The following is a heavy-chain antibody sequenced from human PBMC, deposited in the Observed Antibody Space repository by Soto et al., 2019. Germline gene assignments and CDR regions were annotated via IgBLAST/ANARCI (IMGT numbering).Heavy chain of an antibody. V-gene: IGHV3-33*01. CDR2: IWYDGSNK. D-gene: IGHD3-22*01. J-gene: IGHJ3*02. Sequence: QVQLVESGGGVVQPGRSLRLSCAASGFTFSSYGMHWVRQAPGKGLEWVAVIWYDGSNKYYADSVKGRFTISRDNSKNTLYLQMNSLRAEDTAVYYCAREGSVVVITTRAGAFDIWGQGTMVTVSS. CDR1: GFTFSSYG. CDR3: AREGSVVVITTRAGAFDI.